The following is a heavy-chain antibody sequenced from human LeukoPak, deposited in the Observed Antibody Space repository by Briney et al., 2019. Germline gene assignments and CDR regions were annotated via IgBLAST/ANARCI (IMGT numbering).Heavy chain of an antibody. V-gene: IGHV3-30*02. J-gene: IGHJ4*02. D-gene: IGHD1-26*01. CDR2: IRYDGSNK. CDR3: AKDSFKAITYCVD. Sequence: GGSLRLSCAASGFTFSSYGMHSVRQAPGKGLEWVAFIRYDGSNKYYADSVKGRFTISRDNSKNTLYLQMNSLRAEDTAVYYCAKDSFKAITYCVDWGQGTLVTVSS. CDR1: GFTFSSYG.